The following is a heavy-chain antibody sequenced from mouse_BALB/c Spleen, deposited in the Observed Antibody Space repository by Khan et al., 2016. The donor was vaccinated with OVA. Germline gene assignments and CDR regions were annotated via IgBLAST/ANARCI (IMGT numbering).Heavy chain of an antibody. D-gene: IGHD3-3*01. CDR2: IDPFNTGT. CDR3: ARGTFDY. Sequence: EMQLQESGPELMKPGASVNISCKASGYSFTTYYIHWVKQSRGKSLEWIGYIDPFNTGTDYNQKFKGQATLTVDKSSNTAYMHLSSLTSEDSAVXYCARGTFDYWAQVTLVTVSA. CDR1: GYSFTTYY. V-gene: IGHV1S135*01. J-gene: IGHJ3*01.